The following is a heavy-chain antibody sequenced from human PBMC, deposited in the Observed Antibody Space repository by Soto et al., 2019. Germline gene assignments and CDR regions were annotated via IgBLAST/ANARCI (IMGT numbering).Heavy chain of an antibody. Sequence: EVQLVESGGGLVQPGGSLRLSCAASGFTFSSYWMPWVRQVPEKGLVWVSRINSDGSITNYADAVKGRFTISRDNVKNTLYLQMNSLSAEDTAVYDCVRYPRSVGGSYRPDYWGQGTLVTVSS. J-gene: IGHJ4*02. CDR1: GFTFSSYW. CDR3: VRYPRSVGGSYRPDY. V-gene: IGHV3-74*01. D-gene: IGHD3-16*02. CDR2: INSDGSIT.